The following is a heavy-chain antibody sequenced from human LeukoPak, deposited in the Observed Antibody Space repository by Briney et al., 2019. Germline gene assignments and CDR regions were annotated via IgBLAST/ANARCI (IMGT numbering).Heavy chain of an antibody. D-gene: IGHD3-10*01. V-gene: IGHV4-30-4*08. CDR2: IYYSGST. Sequence: SETLSLTCTVSGGYISSYYWSWIRQPPGKGLEWIGYIYYSGSTYYNPSLKSRVTISVDTSKNQFSLKLSSVTAADTAVYYCARGRAPRVMVRGYLNWFDPWGQGTLVTVSS. CDR3: ARGRAPRVMVRGYLNWFDP. J-gene: IGHJ5*02. CDR1: GGYISSYY.